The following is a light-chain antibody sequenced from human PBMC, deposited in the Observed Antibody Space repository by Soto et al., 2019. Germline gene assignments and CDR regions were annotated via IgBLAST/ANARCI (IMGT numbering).Light chain of an antibody. Sequence: ALTQPPSASGSPGQSVTISCTGTGSDVGDYNYVSWYQQHPGKAPKLMIYEVSKRPSGVPDRFSGSKSGNTAPLTVSGLQAEDEANYYCSSYTGSSYVFGTGTKVTVL. CDR3: SSYTGSSYV. CDR1: GSDVGDYNY. CDR2: EVS. J-gene: IGLJ1*01. V-gene: IGLV2-8*01.